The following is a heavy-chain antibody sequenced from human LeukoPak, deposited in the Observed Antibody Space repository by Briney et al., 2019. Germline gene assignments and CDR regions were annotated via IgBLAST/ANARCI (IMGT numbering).Heavy chain of an antibody. J-gene: IGHJ4*02. CDR1: GGLISRFS. V-gene: IGHV4-59*12. D-gene: IGHD3-10*01. Sequence: KPSETLSLTCTVSGGLISRFSWNWIRQPPGEGLQWIGYVYDSGRANYNASLESRVSMSVDASKNQFSLRLSSVTAADTAVYYCARVNYGPSRGECDYWGQGTLVTVSS. CDR2: VYDSGRA. CDR3: ARVNYGPSRGECDY.